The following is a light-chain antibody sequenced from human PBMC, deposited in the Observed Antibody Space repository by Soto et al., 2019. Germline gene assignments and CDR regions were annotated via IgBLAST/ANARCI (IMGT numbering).Light chain of an antibody. J-gene: IGLJ2*01. Sequence: QSVLTQPPSVSAAPGQKVTISCSGSSSNVGNNYVSSYQQLPGIAPKLLIYDNDKRPSGIPDRFSGSKSGTSATLGITGLQTGDEADYYCGAWDSSMSAEIFGGGTKVTV. CDR2: DND. V-gene: IGLV1-51*01. CDR1: SSNVGNNY. CDR3: GAWDSSMSAEI.